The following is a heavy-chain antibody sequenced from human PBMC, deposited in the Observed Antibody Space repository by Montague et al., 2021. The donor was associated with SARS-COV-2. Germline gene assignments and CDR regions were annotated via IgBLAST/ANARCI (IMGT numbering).Heavy chain of an antibody. CDR1: GGSISSGSYC. D-gene: IGHD5-12*01. CDR2: IYTSGTT. Sequence: TLSPTCTVSGGSISSGSYCWSWIRQPAGKGLEWIGRIYTSGTTDYSFSLKSRVTISVDTSKNQFSLKLTSVTAADTAVYYCARAHSGSWAHLANWGQGSLVTVSS. V-gene: IGHV4-61*02. CDR3: ARAHSGSWAHLAN. J-gene: IGHJ4*02.